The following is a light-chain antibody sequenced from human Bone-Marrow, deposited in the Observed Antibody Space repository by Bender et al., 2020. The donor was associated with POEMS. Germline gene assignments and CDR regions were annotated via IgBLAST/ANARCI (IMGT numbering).Light chain of an antibody. CDR1: SSNIGTNS. V-gene: IGLV1-44*01. CDR2: INN. Sequence: QSVLTQPPSASGTPVPRVTISCSGSSSNIGTNSVNWYQQLPGTAPKLLIYINNQRPSGVPDRFSGSKSGTSASLAISGLQSEDEADYYCAAWEDSLNGWVFGGGTKLTVL. J-gene: IGLJ3*02. CDR3: AAWEDSLNGWV.